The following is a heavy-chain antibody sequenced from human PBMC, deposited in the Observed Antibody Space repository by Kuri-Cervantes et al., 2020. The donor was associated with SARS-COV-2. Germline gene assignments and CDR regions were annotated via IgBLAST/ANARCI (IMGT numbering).Heavy chain of an antibody. CDR1: GFTFSSYA. Sequence: LSLTCAASGFTFSSYAMHWVRQAPGKGLEWVAVISYDGSNKYYADSVKGRFTISRDNSKNTLYLQMNSLRAEDTAVYYCARGGPYYYYGMDVWGQGTTVTVSS. J-gene: IGHJ6*02. CDR2: ISYDGSNK. CDR3: ARGGPYYYYGMDV. V-gene: IGHV3-30-3*01.